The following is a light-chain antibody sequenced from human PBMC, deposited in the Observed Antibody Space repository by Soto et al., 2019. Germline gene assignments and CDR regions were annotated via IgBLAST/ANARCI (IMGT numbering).Light chain of an antibody. V-gene: IGKV3-11*01. CDR1: ESVASSY. J-gene: IGKJ4*01. CDR2: GAS. CDR3: QQRSNWPQLT. Sequence: EIVLTQSPGTLSLSPGERATLSCRASESVASSYLAWYQQKPGQAPRLLIYGASTRATGIPARFSGSGSGTDFTLTISSLEPEDFAVYYCQQRSNWPQLTFGGGTKVDI.